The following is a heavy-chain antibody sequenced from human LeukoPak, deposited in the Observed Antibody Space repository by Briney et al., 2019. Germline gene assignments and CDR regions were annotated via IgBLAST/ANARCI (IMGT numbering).Heavy chain of an antibody. CDR3: ATAGGLPTAMGFDP. J-gene: IGHJ5*02. V-gene: IGHV3-74*01. Sequence: GGSLRLSCAASGFTFSSYWMHWVRQAPGKGLLWVSCINTDGSVMRYADSVRGRFTISRDNAKNTLYLQMNSLRVEDTAVYYCATAGGLPTAMGFDPWGQGTLVTVSS. CDR2: INTDGSVM. D-gene: IGHD2-2*01. CDR1: GFTFSSYW.